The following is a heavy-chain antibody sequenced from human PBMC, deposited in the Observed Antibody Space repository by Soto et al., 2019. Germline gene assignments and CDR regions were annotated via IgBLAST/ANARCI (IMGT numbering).Heavy chain of an antibody. V-gene: IGHV4-59*01. CDR2: IYYRGST. Sequence: QVQLQESGPRLVKPSETLSLTCIVSGGSISNYYWSWIRQPPGKGLEWIGYIYYRGSTNYNPSIQTRVTISVDTSKNQFSLKLSSVTAADTAVYYCARAVLPANAPFDYWGQGTLVTVSS. CDR3: ARAVLPANAPFDY. CDR1: GGSISNYY. D-gene: IGHD2-2*01. J-gene: IGHJ4*02.